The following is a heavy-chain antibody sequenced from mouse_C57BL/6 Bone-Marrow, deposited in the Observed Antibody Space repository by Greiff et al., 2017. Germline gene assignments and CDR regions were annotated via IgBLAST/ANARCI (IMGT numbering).Heavy chain of an antibody. Sequence: VQLQPSGAELARPGASVKLSCKASGYTFTSYGISWVKQSTGQGLEWIGEIYPSSGNTYYNEKFKGKATLTADKSSSTAYMELRSLTSEDSAVYFCARSRDGYYVPFAYWGQGTLVTVSA. CDR1: GYTFTSYG. CDR2: IYPSSGNT. V-gene: IGHV1-81*01. CDR3: ARSRDGYYVPFAY. D-gene: IGHD2-3*01. J-gene: IGHJ3*01.